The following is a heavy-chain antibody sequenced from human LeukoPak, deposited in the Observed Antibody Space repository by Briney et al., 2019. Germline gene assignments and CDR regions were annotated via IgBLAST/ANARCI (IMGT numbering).Heavy chain of an antibody. V-gene: IGHV4-39*07. CDR3: AGEGYYYDSSGYYYGGEDY. J-gene: IGHJ4*02. D-gene: IGHD3-22*01. CDR1: GGSVSSHTYY. CDR2: MHYIGSS. Sequence: PSETLSLTCTVSGGSVSSHTYYWGWIRQPPGKGLEWIGSMHYIGSSYYNPSLKSRVTISIDTSKNQFSLKLSSVTAADPAVYYCAGEGYYYDSSGYYYGGEDYWGQGTLVTVSS.